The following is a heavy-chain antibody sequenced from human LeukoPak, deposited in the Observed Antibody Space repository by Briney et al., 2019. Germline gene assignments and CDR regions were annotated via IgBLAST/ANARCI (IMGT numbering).Heavy chain of an antibody. CDR1: GHTFPSDG. CDR3: ARGWELHD. V-gene: IGHV1-18*01. D-gene: IGHD1-26*01. Sequence: ASVKVSCKASGHTFPSDGVSWVRQAPGQGLEWMGWISADNGNTKYAQKFQRRVTVTIATSTNTAYMELRSLKSDDTALYYCARGWELHDWGQGTLVTVSS. J-gene: IGHJ4*02. CDR2: ISADNGNT.